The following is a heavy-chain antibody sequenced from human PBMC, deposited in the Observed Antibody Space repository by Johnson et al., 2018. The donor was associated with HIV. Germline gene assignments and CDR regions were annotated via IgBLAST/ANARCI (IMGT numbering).Heavy chain of an antibody. CDR2: IKEDGSER. V-gene: IGHV3-7*01. Sequence: VQLMESGGGLVQPGGSLRLSCAASGFTFSSYDMHWVRQATGKGLEWVANIKEDGSERYYVDSVKGRFTISRDNAKNSLYLQMNSLRDEDTAVYYCACLAHDAFDIWGQGTMVTVSS. D-gene: IGHD3-16*01. CDR3: ACLAHDAFDI. CDR1: GFTFSSYD. J-gene: IGHJ3*02.